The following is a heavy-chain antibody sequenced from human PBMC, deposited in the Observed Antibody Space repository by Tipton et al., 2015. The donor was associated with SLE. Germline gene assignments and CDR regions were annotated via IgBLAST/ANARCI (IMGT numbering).Heavy chain of an antibody. J-gene: IGHJ6*03. CDR2: IYYSGST. D-gene: IGHD2-2*01. V-gene: IGHV4-59*01. CDR1: GGSISSYY. Sequence: TLSLTCTVSGGSISSYYWSWIRQPPGKGLEWIGYIYYSGSTNYNPSLKSRVTISVDTSKNQFSLKPSSVTAADTAVYYCARERSSTPYYYYYMDVWGKGTTVTVSS. CDR3: ARERSSTPYYYYYMDV.